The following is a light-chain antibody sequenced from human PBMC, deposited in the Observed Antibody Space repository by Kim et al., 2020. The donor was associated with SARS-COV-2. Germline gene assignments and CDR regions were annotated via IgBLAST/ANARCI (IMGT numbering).Light chain of an antibody. CDR3: QQYNSYSYT. CDR2: KAS. Sequence: DIQMTQSPSTLSASVGDIVTITCRASQSISSWLAWYQQKPGKAPKLLIYKASSLESGVPSRFSGSGSGTEFTLTISILQPDDFATYYCQQYNSYSYTFGQGTKLEI. CDR1: QSISSW. J-gene: IGKJ2*01. V-gene: IGKV1-5*03.